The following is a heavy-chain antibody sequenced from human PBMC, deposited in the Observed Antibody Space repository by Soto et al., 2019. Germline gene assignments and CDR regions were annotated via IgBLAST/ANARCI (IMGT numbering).Heavy chain of an antibody. CDR1: GYTFTSYG. CDR3: ARTYYCDSSGTDLASGDAFDI. V-gene: IGHV1-18*01. D-gene: IGHD3-22*01. Sequence: ASVKVSCKASGYTFTSYGISWVRQAPGQGLEWMGWISAYNGNTNYAQKLQGRVTMTTDTSTSTAYMELRSLRSDDTAVYYCARTYYCDSSGTDLASGDAFDIWGQGTMVTVSS. J-gene: IGHJ3*02. CDR2: ISAYNGNT.